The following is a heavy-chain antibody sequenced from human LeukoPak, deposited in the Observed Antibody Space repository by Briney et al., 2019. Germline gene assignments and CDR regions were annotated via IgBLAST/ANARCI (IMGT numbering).Heavy chain of an antibody. CDR3: ANMRRDVVPAAIVFDY. J-gene: IGHJ4*02. D-gene: IGHD2-2*01. CDR1: GFTFSSYS. V-gene: IGHV3-21*01. CDR2: ISSSSSYI. Sequence: KPGGSLRLSRAASGFTFSSYSMNWVRQAPGKGLEWVSSISSSSSYIYYADSVKGRFTISRDNAKNSLYLQMNSLRAEDTAVYYCANMRRDVVPAAIVFDYWGQGTLVTVSS.